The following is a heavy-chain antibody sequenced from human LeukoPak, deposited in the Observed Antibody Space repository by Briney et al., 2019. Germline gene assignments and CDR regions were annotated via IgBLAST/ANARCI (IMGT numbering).Heavy chain of an antibody. CDR1: GITFTNAW. CDR3: ARDSGDY. V-gene: IGHV3-48*01. CDR2: ISSSSSTI. J-gene: IGHJ4*02. D-gene: IGHD1-26*01. Sequence: GGSLRLSCAASGITFTNAWLTWVRQAPGKGLEWVSYISSSSSTIYYADSVKGRFTISRDNAKNSLYLQMNSLRAEDTAVYYCARDSGDYWGQGTLVTVSS.